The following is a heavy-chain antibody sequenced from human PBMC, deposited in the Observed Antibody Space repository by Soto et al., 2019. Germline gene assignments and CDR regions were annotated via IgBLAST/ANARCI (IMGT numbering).Heavy chain of an antibody. V-gene: IGHV4-34*01. Sequence: SETLSLTCAVHGGSFSGYYWDWIRQPPGKGLEWIGEVNHGGTSNYNPSHKRRANISVDTSKKQISMKLNSVTAEDTAFYFCASSSFLRSGDLFHGLDVWGQGTTVT. CDR2: VNHGGTS. J-gene: IGHJ6*02. CDR3: ASSSFLRSGDLFHGLDV. D-gene: IGHD3-10*01. CDR1: GGSFSGYY.